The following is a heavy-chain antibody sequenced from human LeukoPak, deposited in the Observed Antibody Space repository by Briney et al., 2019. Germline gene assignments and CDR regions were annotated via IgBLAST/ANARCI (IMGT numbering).Heavy chain of an antibody. V-gene: IGHV3-7*01. Sequence: PGGSLRLPCAASGFTFSSYWMSWVRQAPGKWLEWVANIKQDGSEKCYVDSAKGRFTISRDNAKNSLYLQMNSLRAEDTAVYYCATLPAPYVANFDYWGQGTLVTVSS. CDR3: ATLPAPYVANFDY. J-gene: IGHJ4*02. CDR1: GFTFSSYW. CDR2: IKQDGSEK. D-gene: IGHD2-2*01.